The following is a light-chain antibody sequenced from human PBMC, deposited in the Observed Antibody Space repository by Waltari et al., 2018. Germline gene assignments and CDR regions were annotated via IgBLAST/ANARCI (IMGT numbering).Light chain of an antibody. Sequence: QSVLTQPPSTSGTPGQRVIISCSGSSSNIGSNVVNWYQQLPGKAPKLVIYRNDPRPLWVPDRFPGPQSGTSGHLAISGLQGEEEADDYCAAWDDSLHGHWVFGGGTKVTVL. CDR3: AAWDDSLHGHWV. CDR1: SSNIGSNV. J-gene: IGLJ3*02. V-gene: IGLV1-44*01. CDR2: RND.